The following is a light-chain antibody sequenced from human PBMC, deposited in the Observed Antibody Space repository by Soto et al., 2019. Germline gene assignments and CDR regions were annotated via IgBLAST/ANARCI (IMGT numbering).Light chain of an antibody. J-gene: IGLJ2*01. V-gene: IGLV2-14*01. Sequence: QSVLTQPASVSGSPGHSITISCTGTSSDVGGHNYVSWYQQHPGIAPKLMISEVSNRPSGVSNRFSGSKSGNTASLTISGLQAEDEADYYCSSYTTSSTLVFGGGTKLTVL. CDR2: EVS. CDR1: SSDVGGHNY. CDR3: SSYTTSSTLV.